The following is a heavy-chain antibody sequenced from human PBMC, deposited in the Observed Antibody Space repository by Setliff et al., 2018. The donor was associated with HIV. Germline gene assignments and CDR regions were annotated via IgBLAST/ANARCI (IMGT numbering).Heavy chain of an antibody. J-gene: IGHJ6*03. CDR1: GGAISRGNHF. CDR3: ARHRDPPGTSWIYYYYYMDL. V-gene: IGHV4-61*02. CDR2: IYSSGSP. Sequence: SGTLSLTCTVSGGAISRGNHFWTWIRQPAGKGLEWIGRIYSSGSPSYNPSLSSRLTISVDTSKNHVSLRLSSVTAADTGVYYCARHRDPPGTSWIYYYYYMDLWGEGTTVTVSS. D-gene: IGHD6-13*01.